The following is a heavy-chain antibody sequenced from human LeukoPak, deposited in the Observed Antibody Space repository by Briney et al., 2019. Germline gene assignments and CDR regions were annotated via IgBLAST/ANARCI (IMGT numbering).Heavy chain of an antibody. CDR2: IYTSGST. CDR1: GGSVSSVTYY. Sequence: PSETLSLTCTVSGGSVSSVTYYWSWIRQPAGKGLEWIGRIYTSGSTNYNPSLKSRVTMSLDTSKNQFSLKLSSVTAADTAVYYCARDLSVYRGWWFDPWGQGTLVTVSS. D-gene: IGHD5/OR15-5a*01. V-gene: IGHV4-61*02. J-gene: IGHJ5*02. CDR3: ARDLSVYRGWWFDP.